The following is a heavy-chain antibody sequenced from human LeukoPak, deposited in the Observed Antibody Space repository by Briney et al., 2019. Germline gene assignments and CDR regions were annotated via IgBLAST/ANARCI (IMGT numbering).Heavy chain of an antibody. D-gene: IGHD2-15*01. CDR3: AKLVGVAPTDY. CDR2: ISASAGGT. V-gene: IGHV3-23*01. CDR1: GVTFSGYA. Sequence: GGSLRLSCAASGVTFSGYALSWVRQAPGKGLEWVSGISASAGGTYYADSVKGRFTISRDNSKNTLYLQLDSLTAEDTAVYYCAKLVGVAPTDYWGQGTLVTVSS. J-gene: IGHJ4*02.